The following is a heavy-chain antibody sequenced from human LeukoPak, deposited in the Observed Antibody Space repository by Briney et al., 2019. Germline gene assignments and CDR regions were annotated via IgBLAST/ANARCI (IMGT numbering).Heavy chain of an antibody. D-gene: IGHD3-16*02. Sequence: ASVKVSCKASGYTFTGYYMHWVRQAPGQGLEWMGRINPNSGGTNYAQKFQGRVTMTRDTSISTAYMELSRLRSEDTAVYYCAYVWGSYRFLDYWGQGTLVTVSS. J-gene: IGHJ4*02. CDR2: INPNSGGT. V-gene: IGHV1-2*06. CDR3: AYVWGSYRFLDY. CDR1: GYTFTGYY.